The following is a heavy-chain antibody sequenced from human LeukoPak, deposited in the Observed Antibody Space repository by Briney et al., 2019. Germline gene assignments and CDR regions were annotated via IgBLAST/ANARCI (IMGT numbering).Heavy chain of an antibody. CDR2: ISGSGGST. J-gene: IGHJ4*02. CDR1: GFTFSSYA. V-gene: IGHV3-23*01. CDR3: ARAGPSGAVVPPAPDY. Sequence: GSLRLSCAASGFTFSSYAMSWVRQAPGKGLEWVSAISGSGGSTYYADSVKGRFTISRDNAKNSLYLQMNSLRAEDTAVYYCARAGPSGAVVPPAPDYWGQGTLVTVSS. D-gene: IGHD2-2*01.